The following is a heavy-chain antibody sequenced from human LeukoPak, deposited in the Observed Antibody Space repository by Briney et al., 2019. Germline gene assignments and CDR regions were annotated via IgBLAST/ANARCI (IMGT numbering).Heavy chain of an antibody. J-gene: IGHJ4*01. CDR3: AREGAGAETTFDY. Sequence: SQTLSLTCAISGDSLSSIIACWNSIRQSPSRGLEWLGRTYYRSKWKNDYAVSVKSRITINPDTSKNQFYLQLNSVTPEDTAVYYCAREGAGAETTFDYWGQGTLVTVSS. CDR1: GDSLSSIIAC. D-gene: IGHD6-25*01. CDR2: TYYRSKWKN. V-gene: IGHV6-1*01.